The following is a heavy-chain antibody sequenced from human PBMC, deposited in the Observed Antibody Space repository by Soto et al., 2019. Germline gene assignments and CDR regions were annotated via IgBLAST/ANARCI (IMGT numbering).Heavy chain of an antibody. CDR2: INPSGGST. J-gene: IGHJ3*02. CDR3: ARDRQYYYDSSGYDAFDI. CDR1: GYTFTSYY. Sequence: ASVKVSCKSSGYTFTSYYMHWVRQAPGQGLEWMGIINPSGGSTSYAQKFQGRVTMTRDTSTSTVYMELSSLRSEDTAVYYCARDRQYYYDSSGYDAFDIWGQGTMVTVSS. D-gene: IGHD3-22*01. V-gene: IGHV1-46*01.